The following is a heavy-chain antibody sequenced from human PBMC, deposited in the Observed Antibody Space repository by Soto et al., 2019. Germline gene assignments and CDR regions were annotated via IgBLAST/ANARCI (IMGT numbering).Heavy chain of an antibody. CDR2: IIPIFGTA. CDR1: GGTFSSYA. Sequence: ASVNVSCKASGGTFSSYAISWVRQAPGQGLEWMGGIIPIFGTANYAQKFQGRVTITADESTSTAYMELSSLRSEDTAVYYCATSTAAPSSSSWLFDYWGQGTLVTVSS. J-gene: IGHJ4*02. V-gene: IGHV1-69*13. CDR3: ATSTAAPSSSSWLFDY. D-gene: IGHD6-13*01.